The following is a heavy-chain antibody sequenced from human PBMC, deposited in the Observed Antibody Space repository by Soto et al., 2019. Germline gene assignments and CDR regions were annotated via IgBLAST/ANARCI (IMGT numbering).Heavy chain of an antibody. CDR1: GGSFSGYY. V-gene: IGHV4-34*01. CDR3: ARGYGPRYYYYGMDV. D-gene: IGHD4-17*01. J-gene: IGHJ6*02. Sequence: QVQLQQWGAGLLKPSETLSLTCAGYGGSFSGYYWSWIPQPPGKGLAWIGEINHSGSTNYNPSLRGSVTVPVDTSKNQFSLELSSVTAADRAVYYCARGYGPRYYYYGMDVWGQGTTVTVSS. CDR2: INHSGST.